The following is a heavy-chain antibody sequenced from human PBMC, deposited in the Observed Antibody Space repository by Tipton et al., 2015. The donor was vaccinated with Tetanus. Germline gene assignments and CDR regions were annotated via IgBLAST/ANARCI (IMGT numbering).Heavy chain of an antibody. D-gene: IGHD4-17*01. CDR1: GYTFTSYG. V-gene: IGHV1-18*01. CDR2: ISAYNGNT. J-gene: IGHJ3*02. Sequence: QLVQSGAEVKKPGASVKVSCKASGYTFTSYGISWVRQAPGQGLEWMGWISAYNGNTNYAQKLQGRVTMTTDTSTGTAYMERRSLRSDDTAVYYCARVDYGDPRGAFDIWGQGTMVTVSS. CDR3: ARVDYGDPRGAFDI.